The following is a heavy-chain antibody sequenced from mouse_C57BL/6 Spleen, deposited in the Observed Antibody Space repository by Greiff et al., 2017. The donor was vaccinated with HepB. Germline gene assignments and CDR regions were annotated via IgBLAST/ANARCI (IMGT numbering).Heavy chain of an antibody. Sequence: EVMLVESGGGLVQPGGSLSLSCAASGFTFTDYYMSWVRQPPGKALEWLGFIRNKANGYTTEYSASVKGRFTISRDNSQSILYLQMNALRAEDSATYYYARYYMGDAMDYWGQGTSVTVSS. CDR2: IRNKANGYTT. V-gene: IGHV7-3*01. CDR1: GFTFTDYY. J-gene: IGHJ4*01. CDR3: ARYYMGDAMDY. D-gene: IGHD1-1*02.